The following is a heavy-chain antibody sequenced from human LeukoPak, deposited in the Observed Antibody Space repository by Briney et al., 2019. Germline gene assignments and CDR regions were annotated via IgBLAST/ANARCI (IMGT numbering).Heavy chain of an antibody. D-gene: IGHD3-16*02. CDR1: AYTFISYG. CDR2: ISAYNGTT. Sequence: GASVKVSCKASAYTFISYGYSWLRHPPGQGLQWMGSISAYNGTTNYPPKSQGRLSMTPATSTSTAYMELRSLRSDDTAVYYCARDSSFWGSYRYMLHGGQGTLVTVSS. V-gene: IGHV1-18*04. CDR3: ARDSSFWGSYRYMLH. J-gene: IGHJ4*02.